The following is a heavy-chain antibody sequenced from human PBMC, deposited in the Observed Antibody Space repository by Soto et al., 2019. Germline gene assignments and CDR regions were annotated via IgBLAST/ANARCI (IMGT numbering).Heavy chain of an antibody. J-gene: IGHJ1*01. V-gene: IGHV4-30-4*01. CDR2: IYYSGST. CDR3: ARFSGWDEDGFQH. Sequence: QVQLQESGPGLVKPSQTLSLTCTVSGGSISSGDYYWSWIRQPPGKGLEWIGYIYYSGSTYYNPSLKSRVTISVATSKNQFSLKLGSVTAADTAVYYCARFSGWDEDGFQHWGQGTLVTVSS. CDR1: GGSISSGDYY. D-gene: IGHD6-19*01.